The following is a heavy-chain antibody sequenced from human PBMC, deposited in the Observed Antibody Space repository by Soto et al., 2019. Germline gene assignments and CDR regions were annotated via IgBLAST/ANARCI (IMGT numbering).Heavy chain of an antibody. Sequence: QVQLQESGPGLVKPSQTLSLTCTVSGGSISSGDYYWSWIRQPPGKGLEWIGYIYYSGSTYYNPSLKRRVTISVDKSKNQFSLKLSSVTAADTAVYYCARGEGTTVTTFYAFDIWGQGTMVTVSS. CDR3: ARGEGTTVTTFYAFDI. CDR1: GGSISSGDYY. J-gene: IGHJ3*02. V-gene: IGHV4-30-4*01. CDR2: IYYSGST. D-gene: IGHD4-17*01.